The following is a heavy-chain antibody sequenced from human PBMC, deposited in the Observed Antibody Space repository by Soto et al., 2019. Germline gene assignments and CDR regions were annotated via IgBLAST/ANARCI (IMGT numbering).Heavy chain of an antibody. J-gene: IGHJ6*02. CDR2: IWYDGSNK. Sequence: GGSLRLSCAASGFTFSSYGMHWVRQAPGKGLEWVAVIWYDGSNKYYADSVKGRFTISRDNSKNTLYLQMNSLRAEDTAVYYCARDLHSYDFWSGPPLDVWGQGTTVTVSS. D-gene: IGHD3-3*01. V-gene: IGHV3-33*08. CDR1: GFTFSSYG. CDR3: ARDLHSYDFWSGPPLDV.